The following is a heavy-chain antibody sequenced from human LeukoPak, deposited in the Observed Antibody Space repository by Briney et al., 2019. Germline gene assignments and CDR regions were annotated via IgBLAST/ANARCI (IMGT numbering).Heavy chain of an antibody. Sequence: VASVKVSCKASGYTFTGYYMHWVRQAPGQGLEWMGWINPNSGGTNYAQKFQGRVTMTRDTSISTAYMELSRLRSDDTAVYYCARGPIVLMVYATYHYYMDVWGKGTTVTVSS. CDR2: INPNSGGT. CDR3: ARGPIVLMVYATYHYYMDV. V-gene: IGHV1-2*02. J-gene: IGHJ6*03. CDR1: GYTFTGYY. D-gene: IGHD2-8*01.